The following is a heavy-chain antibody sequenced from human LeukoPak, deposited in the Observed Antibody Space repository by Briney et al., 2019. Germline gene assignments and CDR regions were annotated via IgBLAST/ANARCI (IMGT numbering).Heavy chain of an antibody. CDR2: ISASGERT. V-gene: IGHV3-23*01. D-gene: IGHD3-10*01. CDR1: GFTLNSNY. CDR3: AKNGEVLSWFDP. J-gene: IGHJ5*02. Sequence: AGGSLRLSCAASGFTLNSNYMSWVRQAPGGGVEWVSAISASGERTYYADSVKGRFTISRDNSKNTLYLQMNSLRAEDTAVYSCAKNGEVLSWFDPWGQGTLVTVSS.